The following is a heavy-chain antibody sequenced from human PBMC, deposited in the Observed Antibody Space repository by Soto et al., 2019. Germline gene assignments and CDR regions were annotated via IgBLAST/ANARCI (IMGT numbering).Heavy chain of an antibody. J-gene: IGHJ4*02. D-gene: IGHD3-10*01. V-gene: IGHV3-33*01. CDR1: GFSFSSYG. CDR3: ARDRAGTMVRGVLDY. Sequence: LILSCAASGFSFSSYGMHWVRQAPGKGLEWVAVIWYDGSNKYYADSVKGRFTISRDNSKNTLYLQMNSLRAEDTAVYYCARDRAGTMVRGVLDYWGQGTLVTVSS. CDR2: IWYDGSNK.